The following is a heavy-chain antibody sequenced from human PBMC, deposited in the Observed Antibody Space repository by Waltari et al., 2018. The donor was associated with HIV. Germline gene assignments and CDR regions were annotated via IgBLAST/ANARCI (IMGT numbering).Heavy chain of an antibody. CDR2: IQNDERNK. J-gene: IGHJ4*02. V-gene: IGHV3-30*02. Sequence: QVQLVESGGGVGQPGGSLRLSCAAYGFLLSRSGMLWVPQVPGKGLEWVAIIQNDERNKYYADSVKGRFTISRDSSTNVLFLQMNSLRVEDTALYYCVKDLSGGWSLDYWGQGTLVTVS. D-gene: IGHD6-19*01. CDR3: VKDLSGGWSLDY. CDR1: GFLLSRSG.